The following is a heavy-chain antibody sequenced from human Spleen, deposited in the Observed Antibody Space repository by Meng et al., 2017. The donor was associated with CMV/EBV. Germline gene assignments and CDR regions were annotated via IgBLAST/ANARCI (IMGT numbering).Heavy chain of an antibody. V-gene: IGHV1-69*05. D-gene: IGHD2-2*01. CDR3: ARRPEENTQLHY. Sequence: SVKVSCKASGGTFSSYAISWVRQAPGQGLEWMGGIIPIFGTANYAQKFQGRVTITTDESTSTAYMELSSLRSEDTAVYYCARRPEENTQLHYWGQGTLVTVSS. CDR1: GGTFSSYA. CDR2: IIPIFGTA. J-gene: IGHJ4*02.